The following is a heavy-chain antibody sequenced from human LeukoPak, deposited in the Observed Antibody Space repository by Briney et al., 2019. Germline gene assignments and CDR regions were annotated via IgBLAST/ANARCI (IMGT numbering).Heavy chain of an antibody. V-gene: IGHV1-69*04. CDR3: ASSVVLRYFDWLLAPYGMDV. CDR1: GGTLSSYA. Sequence: ASVKVSCKASGGTLSSYAISWVRQAPGQGLEWMGRIIPILGIANYAQKFQGRVTITADKSTSTAYMELSSLRSEDTAVYYCASSVVLRYFDWLLAPYGMDVWGQGTTVTVSS. CDR2: IIPILGIA. D-gene: IGHD3-9*01. J-gene: IGHJ6*02.